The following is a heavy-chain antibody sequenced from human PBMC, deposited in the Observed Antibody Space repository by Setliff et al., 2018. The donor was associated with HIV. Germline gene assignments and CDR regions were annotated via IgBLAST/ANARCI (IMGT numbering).Heavy chain of an antibody. CDR3: ARAFCSSASCYGGGDAFDI. CDR2: IYYSGKT. CDR1: GGSISSGGYY. D-gene: IGHD2-2*01. Sequence: PSETLSLTCTVSGGSISSGGYYWSWIRQHPGRGLEWIGYIYYSGKTYYNPSLKSRLTISVDTSKNHFSLKLSSVTAADTAVYYCARAFCSSASCYGGGDAFDIWGQGTMVTVSS. V-gene: IGHV4-31*03. J-gene: IGHJ3*02.